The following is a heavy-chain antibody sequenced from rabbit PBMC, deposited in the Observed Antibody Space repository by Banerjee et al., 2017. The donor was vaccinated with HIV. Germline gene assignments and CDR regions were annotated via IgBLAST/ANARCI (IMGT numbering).Heavy chain of an antibody. CDR2: IYAGSSGST. D-gene: IGHD6-1*01. CDR1: GFSFSSSDY. J-gene: IGHJ4*01. V-gene: IGHV1S45*01. Sequence: QEQLEESGGDLVKPEGSLTLTCTASGFSFSSSDYMCWVRQAPGKGLEWIGTIYAGSSGSTYYASWAKGRFTISKTSSTTVTLQMTSLTAADTATYFCARDERDAAHGGYGYGGFDLWGQGTLVTVS. CDR3: ARDERDAAHGGYGYGGFDL.